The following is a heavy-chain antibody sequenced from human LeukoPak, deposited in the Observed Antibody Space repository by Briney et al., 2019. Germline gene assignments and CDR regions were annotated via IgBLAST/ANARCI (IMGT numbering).Heavy chain of an antibody. V-gene: IGHV1-8*02. CDR1: GYTFTGYY. CDR2: MNPNSGNT. Sequence: GASVKVSCKASGYTFTGYYMHWVRQATGQGLEWMGWMNPNSGNTGYAQKCQVRVTMTRNTSISTAYMELSSLRSEDTAVYYCARAGYSSSAGDYWGQGTLVTVSS. J-gene: IGHJ4*02. CDR3: ARAGYSSSAGDY. D-gene: IGHD6-13*01.